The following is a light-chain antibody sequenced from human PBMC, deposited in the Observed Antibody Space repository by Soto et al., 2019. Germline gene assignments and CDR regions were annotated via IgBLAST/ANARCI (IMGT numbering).Light chain of an antibody. CDR3: SSYTTSSTYV. Sequence: SVLTQPASVSGSPGQSITISCTGTSSDVGGYSYISWYQHNPGRAPKLMLYDVSNRPSGVSDRFSGSKSGNTASLTISKLQVEDEADYYCSSYTTSSTYVFGSGTKVTVL. J-gene: IGLJ1*01. CDR2: DVS. CDR1: SSDVGGYSY. V-gene: IGLV2-14*03.